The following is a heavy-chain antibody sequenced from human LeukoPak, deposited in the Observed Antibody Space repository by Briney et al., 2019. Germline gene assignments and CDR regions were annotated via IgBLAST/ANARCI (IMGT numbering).Heavy chain of an antibody. V-gene: IGHV4-34*01. CDR2: IDHSGST. CDR3: AITHFDILSGYHKYMDV. CDR1: GGSFSGYF. J-gene: IGHJ6*03. Sequence: PSGTLSLTCAVYGGSFSGYFLSWIRQPPGEGLEWIGEIDHSGSTSCNPSLKSRVTISVGTANNHFSLRLSSVTAADTAVYYCAITHFDILSGYHKYMDVWGKGTSVTLSS. D-gene: IGHD3-9*01.